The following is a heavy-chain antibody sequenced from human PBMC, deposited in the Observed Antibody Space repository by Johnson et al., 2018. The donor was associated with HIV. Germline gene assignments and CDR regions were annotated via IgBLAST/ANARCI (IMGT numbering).Heavy chain of an antibody. CDR1: RFTFSNYA. CDR2: IWYDGSNK. J-gene: IGHJ3*02. V-gene: IGHV3-30*18. CDR3: AKESKWESRTTHAIDI. D-gene: IGHD1-26*01. Sequence: QVRLVESGGGVVQPGRSLRLSCAASRFTFSNYAMHWVRQAPGKGLAWVAVIWYDGSNKYYADSVKGRFTISRDNSKNKLYLQMKGLRAEDTAVYYCAKESKWESRTTHAIDIWGQGTMVTVSS.